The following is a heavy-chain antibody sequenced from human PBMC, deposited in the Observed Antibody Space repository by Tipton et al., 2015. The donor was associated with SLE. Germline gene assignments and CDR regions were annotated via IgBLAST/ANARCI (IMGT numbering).Heavy chain of an antibody. CDR1: GGSFSGYY. Sequence: TLSLTCAVYGGSFSGYYWSWIRQPPGKGLEWIGEINHSGSTNYNPSLKSPVTISVDMSKNQFSLQLSSVTAADTAVYYCARGGKPYYYDIHGYSRDYFYMDVWGKGTTVTVSS. D-gene: IGHD3-9*01. CDR2: INHSGST. CDR3: ARGGKPYYYDIHGYSRDYFYMDV. J-gene: IGHJ6*03. V-gene: IGHV4-34*01.